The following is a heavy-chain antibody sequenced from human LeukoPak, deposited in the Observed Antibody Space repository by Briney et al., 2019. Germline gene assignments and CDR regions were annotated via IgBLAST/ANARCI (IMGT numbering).Heavy chain of an antibody. CDR1: GYTFTSYA. CDR3: ARQTSGYDRPLDH. Sequence: GASVKVSCKASGYTFTSYAMNWVRQAPGRGLEWMGWINTNTGKPTYAQGFPGRFVFSLDTSASTAYLQISSLKAEDTAVYYCARQTSGYDRPLDHWGQGTLVTVSS. V-gene: IGHV7-4-1*02. CDR2: INTNTGKP. D-gene: IGHD5-12*01. J-gene: IGHJ4*02.